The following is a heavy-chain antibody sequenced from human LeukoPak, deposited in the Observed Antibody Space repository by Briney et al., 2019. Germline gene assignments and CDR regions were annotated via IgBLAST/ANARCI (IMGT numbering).Heavy chain of an antibody. D-gene: IGHD1-26*01. V-gene: IGHV4-34*01. Sequence: PSETLSLTCAVYGGSFSGYYWSWIRQPPGKGPEWIGEINHSGSTNYNPSLKSRVTISVDTSKNQFSLKLSSVTAADTAVYYCARDSGVVGAGYNWFDPWGQGTLVTVSS. CDR3: ARDSGVVGAGYNWFDP. CDR2: INHSGST. CDR1: GGSFSGYY. J-gene: IGHJ5*02.